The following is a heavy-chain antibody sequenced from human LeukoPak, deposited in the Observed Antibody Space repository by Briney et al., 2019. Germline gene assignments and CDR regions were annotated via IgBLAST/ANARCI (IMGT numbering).Heavy chain of an antibody. D-gene: IGHD5-18*01. CDR3: ASSSRAMVDY. CDR2: IYSGGNT. Sequence: GGSLRLSCAASGFTVSSNYMSWVRQAPGKGLEWVSLIYSGGNTYYADSVKGRFTISRDNSKNTLYLQMNRLRAEDTAVYYCASSSRAMVDYWGQGTLVTVSS. V-gene: IGHV3-53*01. CDR1: GFTVSSNY. J-gene: IGHJ4*02.